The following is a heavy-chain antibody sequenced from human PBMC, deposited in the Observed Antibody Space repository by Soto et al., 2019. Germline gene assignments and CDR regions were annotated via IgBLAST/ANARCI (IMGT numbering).Heavy chain of an antibody. V-gene: IGHV4-34*01. CDR1: CRSFRGYY. CDR2: INRSGST. CDR3: ARELSLYYYYYGMDV. J-gene: IGHJ6*02. Sequence: SETLSLTCAVYCRSFRGYYWSCIRQPPGKGLEWIGEINRSGSTNYNPSLKSRVTISVDTSKNQFSLKLSSVTAADTAVYYCARELSLYYYYYGMDVWGQGTTVTVSS. D-gene: IGHD3-16*02.